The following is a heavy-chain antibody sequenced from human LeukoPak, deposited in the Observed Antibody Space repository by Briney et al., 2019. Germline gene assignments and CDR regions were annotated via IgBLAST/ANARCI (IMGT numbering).Heavy chain of an antibody. Sequence: GGSLRLSCAASGFTFSSYAMHWVRQAPGKGLEWVAVISYDGSNKYYADSVKGRFTISRDNSKNTLYLQMNSLRAEDTAVYYCAKDDYASGSYRPLDYWGQGTLVTVSS. D-gene: IGHD3-10*01. V-gene: IGHV3-30-3*01. CDR3: AKDDYASGSYRPLDY. CDR2: ISYDGSNK. J-gene: IGHJ4*02. CDR1: GFTFSSYA.